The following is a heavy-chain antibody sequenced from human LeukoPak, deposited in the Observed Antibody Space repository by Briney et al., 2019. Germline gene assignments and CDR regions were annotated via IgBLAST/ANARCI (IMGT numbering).Heavy chain of an antibody. D-gene: IGHD2-15*01. J-gene: IGHJ4*02. CDR2: ISDSGRSP. CDR3: AKKECSGGSCYANFPDY. V-gene: IGHV3-23*01. CDR1: GFTFSSYW. Sequence: PGGSLRLSCAASGFTFSSYWMSWVRQAPGKGLEWVSAISDSGRSPYYADSVQGRFAISRDNSKNTLYLQMNSLRAEDTAVYYCAKKECSGGSCYANFPDYWGQGTLVTVSS.